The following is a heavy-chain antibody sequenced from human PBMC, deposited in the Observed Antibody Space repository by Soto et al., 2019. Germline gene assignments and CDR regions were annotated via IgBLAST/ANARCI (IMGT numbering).Heavy chain of an antibody. D-gene: IGHD2-8*01. CDR2: ISTFNSHT. Sequence: GASVKVSCKGSGYTFTSYGISWVRQAPGQGLEWMGWISTFNSHTDYAQKVQGRVAMTTDRSTGTAYMELRSLRSDDTAVYYCARGPLDYPIPDFDYWGQGTLVTVSS. V-gene: IGHV1-18*01. CDR3: ARGPLDYPIPDFDY. J-gene: IGHJ4*02. CDR1: GYTFTSYG.